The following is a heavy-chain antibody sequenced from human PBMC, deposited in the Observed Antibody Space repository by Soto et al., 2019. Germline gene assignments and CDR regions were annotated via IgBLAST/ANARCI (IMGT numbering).Heavy chain of an antibody. V-gene: IGHV3-30*18. Sequence: PGGSLRLSCAASGFTFSSYGMHWVRQAPGKGLEWVAVISYDGSNKYYAYSVKGRFTISRDNSKNTLYLQMNSLRAEDTAVYYCAKEVSIYDSSGYFQLGYYYYGMDVWGQGTTVTVSS. J-gene: IGHJ6*02. CDR3: AKEVSIYDSSGYFQLGYYYYGMDV. CDR2: ISYDGSNK. CDR1: GFTFSSYG. D-gene: IGHD3-22*01.